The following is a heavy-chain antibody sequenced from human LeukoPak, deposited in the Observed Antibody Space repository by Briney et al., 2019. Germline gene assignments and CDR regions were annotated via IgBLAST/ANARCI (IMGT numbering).Heavy chain of an antibody. V-gene: IGHV3-23*01. D-gene: IGHD3-16*01. J-gene: IGHJ4*02. Sequence: PGGSLRLSCAASGFPFSSYAMSWVRQAPGKALEWVSAISGSGGSTYYADSVKGRFTISRDNSKNTLYLQMNSLRAEDTAVYYCAKDRDVWGSLLDYWGQGTLVTVSS. CDR2: ISGSGGST. CDR1: GFPFSSYA. CDR3: AKDRDVWGSLLDY.